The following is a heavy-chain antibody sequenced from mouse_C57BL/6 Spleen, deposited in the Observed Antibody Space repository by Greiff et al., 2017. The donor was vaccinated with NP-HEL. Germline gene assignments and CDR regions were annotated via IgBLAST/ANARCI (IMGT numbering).Heavy chain of an antibody. CDR1: GYAFSSYW. CDR3: ARSTTVVAPYYAMDY. CDR2: IYPGDGDT. V-gene: IGHV1-80*01. J-gene: IGHJ4*01. Sequence: QVQLQQSGAELVKPGASVKISCKASGYAFSSYWMNWVKQRPGKGLEWIGQIYPGDGDTNYNGKFKGKATLTADKSSSTAYMQLSSLTSEDSAVDFCARSTTVVAPYYAMDYWGQGTSVTVSS. D-gene: IGHD1-1*01.